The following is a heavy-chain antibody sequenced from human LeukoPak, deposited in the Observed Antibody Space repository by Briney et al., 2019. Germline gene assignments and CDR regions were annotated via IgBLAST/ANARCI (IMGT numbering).Heavy chain of an antibody. CDR3: ARVLGCSSTSCYGVVDY. J-gene: IGHJ4*02. Sequence: GGSLRLSCAASGFTFSSYSMNWVRQAPGKGLEWVSSISSSSSYIYYADSVKGRFTTSRDNAKNSLYLQMNSLRAEDTAVYYCARVLGCSSTSCYGVVDYWGQGTLVTVSS. V-gene: IGHV3-21*01. CDR1: GFTFSSYS. CDR2: ISSSSSYI. D-gene: IGHD2-2*01.